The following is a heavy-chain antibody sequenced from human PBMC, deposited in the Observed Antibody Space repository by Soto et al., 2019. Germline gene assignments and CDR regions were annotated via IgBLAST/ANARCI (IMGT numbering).Heavy chain of an antibody. J-gene: IGHJ5*02. Sequence: QLQLQESGPGLVKPSETLSLTCTVSGGSISSSSYYWGWIRQPPGKGLEWIGSIYYSGSTYYNPSLRRRVTISVDTSKNQFSLKLSSVTAADTAVYYCARHSRPTMIVVVGQYNWFDPWGQGTLVTVSS. CDR1: GGSISSSSYY. V-gene: IGHV4-39*01. D-gene: IGHD3-22*01. CDR2: IYYSGST. CDR3: ARHSRPTMIVVVGQYNWFDP.